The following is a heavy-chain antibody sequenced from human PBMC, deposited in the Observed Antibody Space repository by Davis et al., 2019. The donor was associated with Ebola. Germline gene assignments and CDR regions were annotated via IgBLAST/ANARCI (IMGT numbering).Heavy chain of an antibody. V-gene: IGHV1-46*01. D-gene: IGHD6-25*01. J-gene: IGHJ4*02. CDR1: GGTFSSYA. CDR3: AKDRSGDYADY. CDR2: INPSGGKT. Sequence: ASVKVSCKASGGTFSSYAISWVRQAPGQGLEWMGIINPSGGKTNYAQEFQDRVTMTSDTSTNTVYMELSSLRSEDTAVYYCAKDRSGDYADYWGQGTQVTVSS.